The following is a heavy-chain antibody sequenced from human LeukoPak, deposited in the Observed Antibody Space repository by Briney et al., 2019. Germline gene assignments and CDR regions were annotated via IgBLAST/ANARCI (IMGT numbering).Heavy chain of an antibody. CDR1: GFTFSSYE. D-gene: IGHD3-22*01. CDR2: ISSSGSTI. J-gene: IGHJ6*03. CDR3: ARSYYYDRGMDV. V-gene: IGHV3-48*03. Sequence: PGGSLRLSCAASGFTFSSYEMNWVRQAPGKGLEWVSYISSSGSTIYHADSVKGRFTISRDNAKNSLYLQMNSLRAEDTAVYYCARSYYYDRGMDVWGKGTTVTVSS.